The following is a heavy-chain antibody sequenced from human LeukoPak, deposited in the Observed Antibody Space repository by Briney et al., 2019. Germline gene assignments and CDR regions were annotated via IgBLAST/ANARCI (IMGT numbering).Heavy chain of an antibody. D-gene: IGHD3-3*01. CDR3: ARVYDFWSGYYNSPPDY. CDR2: INSDGSST. Sequence: GGSLRLSCAASGFTFSSYWMHWVRQAPGKGLVWVSRINSDGSSTSYADSAKGRFTISRDNAKNTLYLQMNSLRAEDTAVYYCARVYDFWSGYYNSPPDYWGQGTLVTVSS. CDR1: GFTFSSYW. V-gene: IGHV3-74*01. J-gene: IGHJ4*02.